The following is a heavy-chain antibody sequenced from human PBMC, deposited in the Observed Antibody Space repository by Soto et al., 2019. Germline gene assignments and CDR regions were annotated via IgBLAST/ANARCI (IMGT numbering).Heavy chain of an antibody. J-gene: IGHJ6*04. CDR2: IDPSDSYT. CDR1: GYSFTSYW. D-gene: IGHD2-2*01. CDR3: ARPYCSSTSFIKCDYYYYGMDV. Sequence: PGASLKISCKGSGYSFTSYWISWVRQMPGKGVEWMGRIDPSDSYTNYSPSFQGHVTISADKSISTAYLQWSSLKASDTAMYYCARPYCSSTSFIKCDYYYYGMDVWGKGTTGTVSS. V-gene: IGHV5-10-1*01.